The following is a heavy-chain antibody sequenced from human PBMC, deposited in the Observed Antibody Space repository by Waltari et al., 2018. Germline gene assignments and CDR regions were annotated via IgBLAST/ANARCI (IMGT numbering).Heavy chain of an antibody. D-gene: IGHD6-13*01. CDR2: MNPNSGNT. V-gene: IGHV1-8*02. J-gene: IGHJ4*02. CDR1: GGTFSSYA. CDR3: ALDCSSWYDY. Sequence: QVQLVQSGAEVKKPGSSVKVSCKASGGTFSSYAIRWVRQAPGQGLEWMGGMNPNSGNTGYAQKFQGRVTMTRNTSISTAYMELSSLRSEDTAVYYCALDCSSWYDYWGQGTLVTVSS.